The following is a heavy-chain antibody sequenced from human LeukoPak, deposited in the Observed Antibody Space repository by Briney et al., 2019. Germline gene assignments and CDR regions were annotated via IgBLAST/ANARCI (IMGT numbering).Heavy chain of an antibody. CDR2: ISYDGSNK. J-gene: IGHJ6*02. D-gene: IGHD5-12*01. CDR3: ARDYGGYDSIGSAYYYGMDV. V-gene: IGHV3-30-3*01. CDR1: GFIFSSYA. Sequence: GGSLRLSCAASGFIFSSYAMHWVRQAPGKGLEWVAVISYDGSNKYYADSVKGRLTISRDNSKNTLYLQMNSLRAEDTAVYYCARDYGGYDSIGSAYYYGMDVWGQGTTVTVSS.